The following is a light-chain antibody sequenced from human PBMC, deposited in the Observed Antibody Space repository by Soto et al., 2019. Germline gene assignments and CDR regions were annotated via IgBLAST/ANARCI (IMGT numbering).Light chain of an antibody. CDR2: EVS. V-gene: IGLV2-23*02. J-gene: IGLJ3*02. Sequence: QSVLTQPASVSGSPGQSITISCTGTSSDVGSYNLVSWYQQHPVKAPKLMIYEVSKRPSGVSNRFSGSKSGNTASLTISGLQAEDEADYYCCSYAGSSTYWVFGGGTKLTVL. CDR1: SSDVGSYNL. CDR3: CSYAGSSTYWV.